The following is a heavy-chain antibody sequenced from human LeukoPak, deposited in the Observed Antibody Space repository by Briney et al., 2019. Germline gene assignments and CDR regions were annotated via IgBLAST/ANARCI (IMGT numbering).Heavy chain of an antibody. D-gene: IGHD1-26*01. CDR1: GFTLSSYW. V-gene: IGHV3-30*02. CDR2: IHYDSSTE. J-gene: IGHJ4*02. Sequence: PGGSLRLSCAASGFTLSSYWMSWVRQAPGKGLEWVAYIHYDSSTEDYADSVKGRFTISRDDSKNTMYLQMNNLREEDTAVYYCTRDPILGAPDYFDYWGQGTLVTVSS. CDR3: TRDPILGAPDYFDY.